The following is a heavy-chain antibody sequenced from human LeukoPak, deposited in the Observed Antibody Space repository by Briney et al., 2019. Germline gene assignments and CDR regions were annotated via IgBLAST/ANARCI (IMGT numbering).Heavy chain of an antibody. V-gene: IGHV3-43*01. Sequence: GGSLRLSCAASGFTFDDYTMHWVRQAPGKGLEWVSLISWDGGSTYYADSVKGRFTISRDNGKNSLYLQMNSLRTEDTALYYCAKDGTLGYCSGGSCGNFDYWGQGTLVTVSS. J-gene: IGHJ4*02. CDR3: AKDGTLGYCSGGSCGNFDY. D-gene: IGHD2-15*01. CDR1: GFTFDDYT. CDR2: ISWDGGST.